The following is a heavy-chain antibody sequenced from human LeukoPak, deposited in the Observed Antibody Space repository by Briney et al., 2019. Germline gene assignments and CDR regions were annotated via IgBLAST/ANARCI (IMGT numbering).Heavy chain of an antibody. CDR3: ARSFSPNYYDLLDY. CDR2: IYYSRST. Sequence: SETLSLTCTVSGGSISTYYWSWIRQPPGKGLEWIGYIYYSRSTNYNPSLKSRVTISLDTSKNQFSLKLNSVTAADTAMYYCARSFSPNYYDLLDYWGQGTLVTVSS. J-gene: IGHJ4*02. V-gene: IGHV4-59*01. CDR1: GGSISTYY. D-gene: IGHD3-22*01.